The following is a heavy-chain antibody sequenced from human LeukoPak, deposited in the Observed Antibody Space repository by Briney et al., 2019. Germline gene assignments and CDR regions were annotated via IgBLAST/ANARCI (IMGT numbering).Heavy chain of an antibody. CDR1: GFTFSSYA. D-gene: IGHD2-21*01. J-gene: IGHJ4*02. CDR3: AKAFRAIWPFDY. CDR2: ISGSGGST. V-gene: IGHV3-23*01. Sequence: GGSLRLSCAASGFTFSSYAMSWVRQAPGRGLEWVSAISGSGGSTYYADSVKGRFTISRDNSKDTLYLQMNSLRAEDTAVYYCAKAFRAIWPFDYWGQGTLVTVSS.